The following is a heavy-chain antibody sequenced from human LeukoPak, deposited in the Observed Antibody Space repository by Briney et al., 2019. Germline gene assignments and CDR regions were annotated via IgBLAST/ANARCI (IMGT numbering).Heavy chain of an antibody. Sequence: GASVKVSCKASGYTFTGYYMHWVRQAPGQGLEWMGWINSNNGGTNYAQKFQGRVTMTRDTSINTAYMEVSRLRSDDTAVYYCARGRTGSYMDVWGKGTTVTISS. CDR2: INSNNGGT. V-gene: IGHV1-2*02. J-gene: IGHJ6*03. CDR1: GYTFTGYY. CDR3: ARGRTGSYMDV.